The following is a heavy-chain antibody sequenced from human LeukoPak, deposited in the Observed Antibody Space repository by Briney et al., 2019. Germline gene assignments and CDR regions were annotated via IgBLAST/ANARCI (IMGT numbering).Heavy chain of an antibody. CDR3: TRVRSGNDFDY. CDR2: IRSKAYGGTT. J-gene: IGHJ4*02. Sequence: GRSLRLSCAASGFTFSSYAMSWVRQAPGKGLEWVGFIRSKAYGGTTQYAASVKGRFSISRDDSKSIAYLQMSSLKTEDTAVYYCTRVRSGNDFDYWGQGTLVTVSS. CDR1: GFTFSSYA. D-gene: IGHD3-10*01. V-gene: IGHV3-49*04.